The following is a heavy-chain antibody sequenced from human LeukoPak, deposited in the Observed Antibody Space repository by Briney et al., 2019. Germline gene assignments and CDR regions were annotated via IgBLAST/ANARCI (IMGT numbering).Heavy chain of an antibody. D-gene: IGHD3-10*01. V-gene: IGHV4-4*02. J-gene: IGHJ4*02. CDR1: GGSISSSNW. Sequence: SETLSLTCAVSGGSISSSNWWSWVRQPPGKGLEWIGEIYHSGSTNYNPSLKSRVTISVDKSKNQFPLKLSSVTAADTAVYYCARVITMVRGVMALTYYFDYWGQGTLVTVSS. CDR2: IYHSGST. CDR3: ARVITMVRGVMALTYYFDY.